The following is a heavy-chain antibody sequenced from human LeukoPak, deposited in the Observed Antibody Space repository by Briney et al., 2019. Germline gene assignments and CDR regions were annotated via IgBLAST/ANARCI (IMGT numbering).Heavy chain of an antibody. CDR1: GFTFSSYS. V-gene: IGHV3-48*01. CDR2: ISSYSSTI. Sequence: GGSLRLSCAASGFTFSSYSMNWVRQAPGKGLEWISYISSYSSTIYYADSVRGRFTISRDNAKNSLYLQMNSLRAEDTAVYYCARDGLREAAAGFYYYYYMDVWGKGTTVTVSS. J-gene: IGHJ6*03. D-gene: IGHD6-13*01. CDR3: ARDGLREAAAGFYYYYYMDV.